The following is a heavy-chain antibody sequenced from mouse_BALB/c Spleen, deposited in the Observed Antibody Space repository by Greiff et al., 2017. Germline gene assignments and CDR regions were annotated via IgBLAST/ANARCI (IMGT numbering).Heavy chain of an antibody. CDR3: AREGAPYWYFDV. CDR1: GFTFSDYG. J-gene: IGHJ1*01. V-gene: IGHV5-15*02. CDR2: ISNLAYSI. Sequence: EVQVVESGGGLVQPGGSRKLSCAASGFTFSDYGMAWVRQAPGKGPEWVAFISNLAYSIYYADTVTGRFTISRENAKNTLYLEMSSLRSEDTAMYYCAREGAPYWYFDVWGAGTTVTVSS.